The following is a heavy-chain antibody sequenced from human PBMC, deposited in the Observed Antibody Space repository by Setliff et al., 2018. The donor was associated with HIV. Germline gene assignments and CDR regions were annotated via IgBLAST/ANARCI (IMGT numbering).Heavy chain of an antibody. CDR3: AREASYYYDSSAYWAFDI. J-gene: IGHJ3*02. D-gene: IGHD3-22*01. CDR1: GFTFSSYE. Sequence: PGGSLRLSCAASGFTFSSYEMNWVRQAPGKGLEWVSYISSSGSTIYYADSVKGRFTISRDNAKNSLYLQMNSLRAEDTAVYYCAREASYYYDSSAYWAFDIWGQGTMVTVSS. V-gene: IGHV3-48*03. CDR2: ISSSGSTI.